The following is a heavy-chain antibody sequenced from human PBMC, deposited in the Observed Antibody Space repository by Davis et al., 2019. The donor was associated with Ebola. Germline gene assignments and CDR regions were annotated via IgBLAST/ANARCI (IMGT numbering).Heavy chain of an antibody. CDR2: IKQDGSEK. CDR3: ARPNWGPYYYYYGMDV. J-gene: IGHJ6*02. D-gene: IGHD7-27*01. V-gene: IGHV3-7*01. CDR1: GFTFSSYW. Sequence: GESLKISCVASGFTFSSYWMSWVRQAPGKGLEWVANIKQDGSEKYYVDSVKGRFTISRDNAKNSLYLQMNSLRAEDTAVYYCARPNWGPYYYYYGMDVWGQGTTVTVSS.